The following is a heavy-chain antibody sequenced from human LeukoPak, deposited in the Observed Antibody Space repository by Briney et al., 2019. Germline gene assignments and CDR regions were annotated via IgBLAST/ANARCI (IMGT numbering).Heavy chain of an antibody. CDR3: ARAIAGRITIFGVLVGGYFDY. Sequence: PGGSLRLSCAASGFPFSNFGLNWVRQAPGKGLEWVSYIGSRCTTIYYADSVQGRFTISRDSAKNSLYLQMNSLRVEDTAVYYCARAIAGRITIFGVLVGGYFDYWGQGALVTISS. CDR1: GFPFSNFG. V-gene: IGHV3-48*01. D-gene: IGHD3-3*01. J-gene: IGHJ4*02. CDR2: IGSRCTTI.